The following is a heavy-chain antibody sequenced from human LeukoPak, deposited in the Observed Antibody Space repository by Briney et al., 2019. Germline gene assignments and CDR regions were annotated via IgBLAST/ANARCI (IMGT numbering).Heavy chain of an antibody. CDR3: ARDPVAGRPSYFQH. V-gene: IGHV1-69*13. Sequence: AASVKVSCKASGGTFSSYAISWVRQAPGQGLEWMGGIIPILGTANYAQKFQGRVTITADESTSTAYMELSSLRSEDTAVYYCARDPVAGRPSYFQHWGQGTLVTVSS. J-gene: IGHJ1*01. CDR1: GGTFSSYA. D-gene: IGHD6-19*01. CDR2: IIPILGTA.